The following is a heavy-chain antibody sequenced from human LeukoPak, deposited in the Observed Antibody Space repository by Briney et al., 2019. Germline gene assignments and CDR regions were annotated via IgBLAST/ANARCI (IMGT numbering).Heavy chain of an antibody. CDR3: ARGLALPVP. CDR2: INHSGST. CDR1: GGSFSGYY. J-gene: IGHJ5*02. V-gene: IGHV4-34*01. Sequence: SETLSLTCAVYGGSFSGYYWSWIRQPPGKGLEWIGEINHSGSTNYNPSLKSRVTISVDTSKNQFSLKLSSVTAADTAVYYCARGLALPVPWGQGTLSPSPQ. D-gene: IGHD2-2*01.